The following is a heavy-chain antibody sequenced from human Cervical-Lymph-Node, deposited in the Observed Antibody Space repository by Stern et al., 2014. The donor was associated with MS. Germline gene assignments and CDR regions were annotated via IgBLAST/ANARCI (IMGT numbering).Heavy chain of an antibody. J-gene: IGHJ6*02. D-gene: IGHD3-3*01. CDR3: ARDQRGITIFGVVTDYYYLGMDV. CDR1: GYIFTGYY. Sequence: VQLVQSGAEVKKPGASVKVSCKTSGYIFTGYYIHWVGQAPGQGLEWMAWINPNTGGTKYAQKFQGRVTMSRYTSISTAYVELSSLTSDDTAVYYCARDQRGITIFGVVTDYYYLGMDVWGQGTTVTVSS. V-gene: IGHV1-2*02. CDR2: INPNTGGT.